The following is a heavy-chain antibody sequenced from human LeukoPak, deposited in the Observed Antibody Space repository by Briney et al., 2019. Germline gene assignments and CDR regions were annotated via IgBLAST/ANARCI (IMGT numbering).Heavy chain of an antibody. CDR3: ARESAGGPDY. CDR1: GFTVSSNY. Sequence: PGGSLRLSCAASGFTVSSNYMSWVRQAPGKGLEWVANIKQDGSEQYYADSVRGRFTISRDNAKNSLYLQMNSLTAEDTAIYYCARESAGGPDYWGQGTLVTVSS. CDR2: IKQDGSEQ. V-gene: IGHV3-7*05. J-gene: IGHJ4*02. D-gene: IGHD6-19*01.